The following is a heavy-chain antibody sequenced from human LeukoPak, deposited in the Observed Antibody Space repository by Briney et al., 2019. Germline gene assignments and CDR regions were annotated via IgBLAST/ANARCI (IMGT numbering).Heavy chain of an antibody. D-gene: IGHD6-13*01. CDR1: GYTFTGYY. CDR2: INPNSGDT. J-gene: IGHJ4*02. CDR3: ARGGGSAAGVFDY. V-gene: IGHV1-2*02. Sequence: ASVKGSCKASGYTFTGYYLHWVRQAPGQGLERMGWINPNSGDTNYAQKFQGRVTMTRDTSISTAYMELRRLRSDDTAVYYCARGGGSAAGVFDYWGQGTLVSVSS.